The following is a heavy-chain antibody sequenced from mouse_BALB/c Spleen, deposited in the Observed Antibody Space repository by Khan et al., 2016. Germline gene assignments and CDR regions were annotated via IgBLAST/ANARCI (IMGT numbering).Heavy chain of an antibody. V-gene: IGHV3-1*02. J-gene: IGHJ3*01. CDR2: IHYSGST. CDR1: GYSITSGYS. Sequence: EVQLQESGPDLVKPSQSLSLTCTVTGYSITSGYSWHWIRQFPGKKLEWMGYIHYSGSTNYNPSLKSRISITRDPSKHQFFLQLNSVTTADTATYYCARVYYGNYAWFAYWGQGTLVTVSA. CDR3: ARVYYGNYAWFAY. D-gene: IGHD2-1*01.